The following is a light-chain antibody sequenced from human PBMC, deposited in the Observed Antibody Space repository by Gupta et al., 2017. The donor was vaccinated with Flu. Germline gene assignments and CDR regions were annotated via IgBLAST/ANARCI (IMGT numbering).Light chain of an antibody. J-gene: IGLJ2*01. CDR2: EDN. CDR1: SSNIGNNY. Sequence: SVLPQPPSVSAAPGQKVTISCSGSSSNIGNNYVSWYQHLPGTAPKPLIYEDNKRPSGMPDRFSGCESCTSAAPGISGLQTGDEADDYCGRWDSSLSAVGFGGGTKLNVL. CDR3: GRWDSSLSAVG. V-gene: IGLV1-51*02.